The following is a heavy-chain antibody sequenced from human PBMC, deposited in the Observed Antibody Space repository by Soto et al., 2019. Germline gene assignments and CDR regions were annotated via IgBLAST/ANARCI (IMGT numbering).Heavy chain of an antibody. CDR3: ARGDQYYDFWSGFSTYYYGMDV. CDR1: GFTFSSYA. V-gene: IGHV3-23*03. CDR2: IYSGGST. Sequence: GGSLRLSCAASGFTFSSYAMIWVRQAPGKGLEWVSVIYSGGSTYYADSVKGRFTISRDNSKNTLYLQMNSLRAEDTAVYYCARGDQYYDFWSGFSTYYYGMDVWGQGTTVTVSS. J-gene: IGHJ6*02. D-gene: IGHD3-3*01.